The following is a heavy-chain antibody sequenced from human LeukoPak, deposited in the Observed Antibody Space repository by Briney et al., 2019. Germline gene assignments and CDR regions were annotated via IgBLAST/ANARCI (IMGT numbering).Heavy chain of an antibody. D-gene: IGHD2-15*01. V-gene: IGHV5-51*01. CDR1: GYRFISYW. Sequence: GESLKISCKSSGYRFISYWIGWVRQMPGKGLEWMGIISPGDSDTRYSPSFQAQVTISADKSISTAYLQWSSLKASDTAMYCCARRYCSAGSCLDYWGQGTLVTVSS. CDR3: ARRYCSAGSCLDY. J-gene: IGHJ4*02. CDR2: ISPGDSDT.